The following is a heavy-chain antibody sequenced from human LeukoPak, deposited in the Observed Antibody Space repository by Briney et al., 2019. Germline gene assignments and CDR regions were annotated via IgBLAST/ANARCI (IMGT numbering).Heavy chain of an antibody. CDR1: GGSISSSSYY. V-gene: IGHV4-39*07. CDR3: ARSLYYYGSGYFDY. CDR2: IYYSGST. J-gene: IGHJ4*02. D-gene: IGHD3-10*01. Sequence: SETLSLTCTVSGGSISSSSYYWGWIRQPPGKGLEWIGSIYYSGSTYYNPSLKSRVTISVDTSKNQFSLKLSSVTAADTAVYYCARSLYYYGSGYFDYWGQGTLVTVSS.